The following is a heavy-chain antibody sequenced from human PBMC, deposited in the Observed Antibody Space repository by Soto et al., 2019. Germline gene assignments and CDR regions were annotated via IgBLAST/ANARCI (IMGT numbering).Heavy chain of an antibody. CDR3: AREKLGYYGMDV. CDR2: IGTAGDT. J-gene: IGHJ6*02. CDR1: GFTFGSYD. Sequence: PGGSLRLSCAASGFTFGSYDMHWVRQATGKGLEWVSAIGTAGDTYYPGSVKGRFTISRENAKNSLYLQMNSLRAGDTAVYYCAREKLGYYGMDVWGQGTTVTVSS. V-gene: IGHV3-13*01. D-gene: IGHD1-7*01.